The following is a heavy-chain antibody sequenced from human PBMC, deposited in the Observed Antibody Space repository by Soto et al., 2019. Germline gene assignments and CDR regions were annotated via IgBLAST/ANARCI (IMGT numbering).Heavy chain of an antibody. CDR1: GYTFSNYD. CDR3: AKVSRKGSAIDFDY. V-gene: IGHV1-8*01. D-gene: IGHD3-10*01. CDR2: VNPNNGDT. J-gene: IGHJ4*02. Sequence: QVQLVQSGAELKKPGASVKVSCKASGYTFSNYDMNWVRQATGQGPEWIGWVNPNNGDTGYAQKLQGRVILTTDISTTTAYMELTSLRSEDTAIYYCAKVSRKGSAIDFDYWGQGTLITVSS.